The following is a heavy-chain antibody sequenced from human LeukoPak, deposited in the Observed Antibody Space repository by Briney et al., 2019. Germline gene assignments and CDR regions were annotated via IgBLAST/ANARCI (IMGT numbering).Heavy chain of an antibody. V-gene: IGHV4-4*02. D-gene: IGHD3-22*01. CDR1: GGSISSNW. CDR3: ARVDSSGYFFADY. CDR2: IYHSGST. J-gene: IGHJ4*02. Sequence: SGTLSLTCAVSGGSISSNWWSWVRQPPGKGLEWIGEIYHSGSTNYNPSLKSRVTISVDKSKNQFSLKLSSVTAADTAVYYRARVDSSGYFFADYWGQGTLVTVSS.